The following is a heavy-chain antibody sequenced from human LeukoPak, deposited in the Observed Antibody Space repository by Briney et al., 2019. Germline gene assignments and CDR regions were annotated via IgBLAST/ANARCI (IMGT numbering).Heavy chain of an antibody. J-gene: IGHJ4*02. D-gene: IGHD6-19*01. Sequence: ASVKVSCKPSGYTFTGYYLHWLRQAPGQGLEWMGWINPSTGAKMFAEKFRGRVTMTRDTSISTGYMELRGLKSDDTAVYYCARDRVGSGWPRPYYFEFWGQGTPVTVSS. CDR1: GYTFTGYY. V-gene: IGHV1-2*02. CDR3: ARDRVGSGWPRPYYFEF. CDR2: INPSTGAK.